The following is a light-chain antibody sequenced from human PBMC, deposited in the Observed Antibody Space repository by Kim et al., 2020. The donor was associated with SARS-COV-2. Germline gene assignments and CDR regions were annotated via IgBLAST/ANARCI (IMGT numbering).Light chain of an antibody. J-gene: IGLJ3*02. V-gene: IGLV1-51*01. CDR3: GTWDDRLDAVV. Sequence: QSVLTQPPSVSAAPGQRVTISCSGGTSNIRNNLVSWYQHLPGTAPKVLIYKDNKRPSGVPGRFSASKSGTSATLAITGLQTGDEGAYYCGTWDDRLDAVVFGGGTQLTVL. CDR1: TSNIRNNL. CDR2: KDN.